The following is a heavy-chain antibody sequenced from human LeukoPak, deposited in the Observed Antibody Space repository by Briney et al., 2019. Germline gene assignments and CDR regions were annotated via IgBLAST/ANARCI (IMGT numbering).Heavy chain of an antibody. D-gene: IGHD4-17*01. Sequence: SVKVSCKASGGTFSSYAISWVRQAPGQGLEWMGRIIPILGIANYAQKLQGRVTMTTDTSTSTAYMELRSLRSDDTAVYYCARDLSTTVIYGGDYWGQGTLVTVSS. J-gene: IGHJ4*02. CDR2: IIPILGIA. CDR1: GGTFSSYA. V-gene: IGHV1-69*04. CDR3: ARDLSTTVIYGGDY.